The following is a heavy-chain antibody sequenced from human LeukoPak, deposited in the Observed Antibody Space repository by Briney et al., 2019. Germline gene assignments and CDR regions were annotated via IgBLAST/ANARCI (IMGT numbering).Heavy chain of an antibody. CDR2: ISSSSSTI. J-gene: IGHJ4*02. CDR3: AKTALDSYGTFDY. V-gene: IGHV3-48*01. CDR1: GFTFSSYS. Sequence: PGGSLRLSCADSGFTFSSYSMNWVRQAPGKGLEWVSYISSSSSTIYYADSVKGRFTISRDNAKNSLYLQMNSLRAEDTAVYYCAKTALDSYGTFDYWGQGTLVTVSS. D-gene: IGHD5-18*01.